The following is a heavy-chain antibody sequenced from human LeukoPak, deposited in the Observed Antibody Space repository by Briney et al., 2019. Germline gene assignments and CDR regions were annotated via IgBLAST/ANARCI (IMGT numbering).Heavy chain of an antibody. CDR2: ISGSGGST. CDR1: GFTFSSYA. J-gene: IGHJ4*02. V-gene: IGHV3-23*01. CDR3: AREAYCGGDCYCDY. D-gene: IGHD2-21*01. Sequence: PGGSLRLSCAASGFTFSSYAMSWVRQAPGKGLEWVSAISGSGGSTYYADSVKGRFTISRDNAKNSLYLQMNSLRAEDTAVYYCAREAYCGGDCYCDYWGQGTLVTVSS.